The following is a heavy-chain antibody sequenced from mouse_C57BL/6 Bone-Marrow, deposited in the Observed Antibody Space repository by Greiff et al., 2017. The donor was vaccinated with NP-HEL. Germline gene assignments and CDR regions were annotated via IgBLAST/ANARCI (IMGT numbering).Heavy chain of an antibody. CDR3: ARWGVYDGYYERFAY. CDR1: GYTFTSYG. V-gene: IGHV1-81*01. D-gene: IGHD2-3*01. Sequence: VQLQQSGAELARPGASVKLSCKASGYTFTSYGISWVKQRTGQGLEWIGEIYPRSGNTYYNEKFKGKATLTADKSSSTAYMELRSLTSEDSAVYVCARWGVYDGYYERFAYWGQGTLVTVSA. J-gene: IGHJ3*01. CDR2: IYPRSGNT.